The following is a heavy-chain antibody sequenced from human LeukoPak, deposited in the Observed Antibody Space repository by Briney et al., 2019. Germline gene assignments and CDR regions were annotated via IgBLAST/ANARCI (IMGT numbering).Heavy chain of an antibody. Sequence: PGGSLRLSCAASGFTFSSYEMNWVRQAPGKGLEWVSYISTSGSTIYYADPVKGRFTISRDNAKNSLYLQMNSLRAEDTAVYYCARDPPYGPFDYWGQGTLVTVSS. CDR3: ARDPPYGPFDY. J-gene: IGHJ4*02. D-gene: IGHD3-10*01. V-gene: IGHV3-48*03. CDR2: ISTSGSTI. CDR1: GFTFSSYE.